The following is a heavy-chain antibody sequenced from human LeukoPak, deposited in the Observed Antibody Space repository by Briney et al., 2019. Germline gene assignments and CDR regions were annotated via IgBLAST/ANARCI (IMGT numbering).Heavy chain of an antibody. CDR2: IKPTSGGT. Sequence: ASVEGSFHASCYSFTRYYMHWLRQDPGQALEGVGWIKPTSGGTTDAKNFQGTVTMPRGMSISTAYMELSRLGSDDTAVYYCAKESSLSGSKLASDFWGQGTMVTVSS. V-gene: IGHV1-2*02. CDR3: AKESSLSGSKLASDF. CDR1: CYSFTRYY. J-gene: IGHJ3*01. D-gene: IGHD1-26*01.